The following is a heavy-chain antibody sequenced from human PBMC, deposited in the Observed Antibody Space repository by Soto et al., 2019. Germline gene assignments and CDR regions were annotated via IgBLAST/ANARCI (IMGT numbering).Heavy chain of an antibody. Sequence: ASVKVSCKASGYTFTSYGISWVRQAPGQGLEWMGWISAYNGNTNYAQKLQGRVTMTTDTSTSTAYMELRSLRSEDTAVYYCARAHGDYNVNGYYFDYWGQGTLVTVSS. V-gene: IGHV1-18*01. D-gene: IGHD4-17*01. CDR1: GYTFTSYG. CDR2: ISAYNGNT. CDR3: ARAHGDYNVNGYYFDY. J-gene: IGHJ4*02.